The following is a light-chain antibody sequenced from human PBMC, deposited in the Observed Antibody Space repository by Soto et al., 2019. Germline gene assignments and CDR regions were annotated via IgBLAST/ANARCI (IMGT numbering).Light chain of an antibody. J-gene: IGKJ4*01. CDR1: QSVSSN. CDR3: QQYNNWPPLT. CDR2: GAS. V-gene: IGKV3D-15*01. Sequence: EIVMTQSPATLSVSAGERVTLSCRASQSVSSNLAWYQQKPGQAPRLLIYGASTRATGIPARFSGSGSGTDFPLTISSLQSEDFAVYCWQQYNNWPPLTFGGGTKVEIK.